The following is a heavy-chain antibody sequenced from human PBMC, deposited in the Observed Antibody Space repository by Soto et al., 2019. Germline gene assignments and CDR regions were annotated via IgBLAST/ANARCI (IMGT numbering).Heavy chain of an antibody. D-gene: IGHD6-19*01. J-gene: IGHJ4*02. CDR2: ISCCGGTA. CDR1: GFNFNKYA. CDR3: AKADGQQWLLPHLEN. Sequence: EVQLLESGGGLVRPGESLRLSCAASGFNFNKYAMSWVRQAPGEGLEWVSGISCCGGTASYVDSVKGRFTIARDDAKNTLYLDMNSLRVEDTAEYYCAKADGQQWLLPHLENWGRGTLVTVS. V-gene: IGHV3-23*01.